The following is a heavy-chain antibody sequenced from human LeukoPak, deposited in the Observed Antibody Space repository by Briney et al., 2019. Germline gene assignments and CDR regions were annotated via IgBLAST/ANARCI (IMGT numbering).Heavy chain of an antibody. Sequence: SETLSLTCAVYGGSFSGYYWSWIRQPPGKGLEWIGEINHSGSTNYSPSLKSRVTISVDTSKNQFSLKLSSVTAADTAVYYCARVPLWFGELLRDAFDIWGQGTMVTVSS. CDR1: GGSFSGYY. J-gene: IGHJ3*02. V-gene: IGHV4-34*01. CDR3: ARVPLWFGELLRDAFDI. D-gene: IGHD3-10*01. CDR2: INHSGST.